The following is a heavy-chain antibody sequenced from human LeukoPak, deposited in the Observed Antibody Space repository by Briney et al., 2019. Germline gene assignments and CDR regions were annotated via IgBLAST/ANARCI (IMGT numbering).Heavy chain of an antibody. V-gene: IGHV4-59*01. CDR2: IYYSGST. Sequence: PSETLSLTCTVSGGSISGYYYNWIRQPPGKGLEWIGYIYYSGSTNYNHSLKSRVTISLDTSKNQFSLKLSSVTTADTAVYYCARSVVTLYWYFDLWGRGTLVTVSS. J-gene: IGHJ2*01. D-gene: IGHD4-23*01. CDR3: ARSVVTLYWYFDL. CDR1: GGSISGYY.